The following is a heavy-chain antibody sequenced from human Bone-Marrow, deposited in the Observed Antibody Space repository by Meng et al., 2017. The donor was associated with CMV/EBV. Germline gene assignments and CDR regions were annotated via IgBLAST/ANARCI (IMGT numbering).Heavy chain of an antibody. Sequence: TVSGGSISSSSDYWGWIRQPPGKGLEWIGSIYYSGSTYYNPSLKSRVTISVDTSKNQFSLKLSSVTAADTAVYYCARDSTWPDNWFDPWGQGTLVTVSS. V-gene: IGHV4-39*07. CDR2: IYYSGST. J-gene: IGHJ5*02. CDR3: ARDSTWPDNWFDP. D-gene: IGHD3-3*02. CDR1: GGSISSSSDY.